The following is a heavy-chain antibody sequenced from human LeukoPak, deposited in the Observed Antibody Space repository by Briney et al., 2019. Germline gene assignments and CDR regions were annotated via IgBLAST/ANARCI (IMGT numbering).Heavy chain of an antibody. V-gene: IGHV1-46*01. CDR3: ARERAVTTIDAFDI. CDR1: GYTFTSYY. J-gene: IGHJ3*02. Sequence: ASVKVSCKASGYTFTSYYMHWVRQAPGQGLEWMGIINPSGGSTSYAQKFQGRVTITADKSTSTAYMELSSLRSEDTAVYYCARERAVTTIDAFDIWGQGTMVTVSS. D-gene: IGHD4-17*01. CDR2: INPSGGST.